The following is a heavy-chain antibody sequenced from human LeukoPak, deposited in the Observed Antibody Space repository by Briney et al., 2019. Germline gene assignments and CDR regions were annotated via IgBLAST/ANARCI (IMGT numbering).Heavy chain of an antibody. CDR3: ARLLQGVAGTWGY. Sequence: GESLKISCKASGYSFTTYWIAWVRQMHGKGLEWMGMIYPGDSDTRYSPSFQGQITISVDKSISIAYLQWSSLKASDTAMYYCARLLQGVAGTWGYWGQGTLVTV. CDR2: IYPGDSDT. J-gene: IGHJ4*02. D-gene: IGHD6-19*01. CDR1: GYSFTTYW. V-gene: IGHV5-51*01.